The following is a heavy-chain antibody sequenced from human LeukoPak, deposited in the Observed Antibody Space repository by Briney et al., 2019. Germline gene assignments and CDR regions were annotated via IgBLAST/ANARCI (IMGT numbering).Heavy chain of an antibody. D-gene: IGHD6-19*01. Sequence: GGSLRLSCVASGFTFSSYWMTWVRQAPGKGLEWVANINQGGGQKYYVDSLKGRFTISRDNAKNSLYLQMNSLRDEDTAVYYCARPTGYSSGWDIWGQGTMVTVSS. V-gene: IGHV3-7*02. CDR2: INQGGGQK. CDR3: ARPTGYSSGWDI. CDR1: GFTFSSYW. J-gene: IGHJ3*02.